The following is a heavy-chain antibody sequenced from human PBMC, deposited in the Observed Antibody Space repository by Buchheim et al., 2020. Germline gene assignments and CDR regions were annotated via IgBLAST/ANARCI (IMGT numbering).Heavy chain of an antibody. CDR2: IYTSGST. V-gene: IGHV4-61*02. CDR3: ARVWGGYVDY. CDR1: GGSISSGSYY. D-gene: IGHD2-15*01. J-gene: IGHJ4*02. Sequence: QVQLQESGPGLVKPSQTLSLTCTVSGGSISSGSYYWSWIRQPAGKGLEWIGRIYTSGSTNYNPSLKSPVTISVDTSKNQFSLKLSSVTAADTAVYYCARVWGGYVDYWGQGTL.